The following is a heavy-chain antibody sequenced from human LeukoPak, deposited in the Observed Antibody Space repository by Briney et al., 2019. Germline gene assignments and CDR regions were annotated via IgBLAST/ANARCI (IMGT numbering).Heavy chain of an antibody. CDR1: GGSISSYY. CDR3: ARDRGCSGGSCTRNAFDI. J-gene: IGHJ3*02. V-gene: IGHV4-59*01. D-gene: IGHD2-15*01. Sequence: SETLSLTCTVSGGSISSYYWSWIRQPPGKGLEWIGYIYYSGSTNYNPSLKSRVTISVDTPKNQFSLKLSSVTAADTAVYYCARDRGCSGGSCTRNAFDIWGQGTMVTVSS. CDR2: IYYSGST.